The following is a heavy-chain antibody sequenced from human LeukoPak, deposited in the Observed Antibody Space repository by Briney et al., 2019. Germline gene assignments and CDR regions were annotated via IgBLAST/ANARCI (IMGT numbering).Heavy chain of an antibody. V-gene: IGHV2-70*11. CDR2: IDWDDDK. D-gene: IGHD6-19*01. J-gene: IGHJ4*02. Sequence: SGPALVKPTQTLTLTCTFSGFSLSTSGMCVSWIRQPPGKALEWLARIDWDDDKYYSTSLRTRLTISKDTSKNQVVLTMTNMDPVDTATYYCARIRRSGWYPLLDYWGQGTLVTVSS. CDR1: GFSLSTSGMC. CDR3: ARIRRSGWYPLLDY.